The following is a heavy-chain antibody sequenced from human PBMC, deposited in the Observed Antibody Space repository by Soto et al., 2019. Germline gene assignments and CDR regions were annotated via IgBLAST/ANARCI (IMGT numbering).Heavy chain of an antibody. Sequence: EVQLLESRGDLVRPGGSLRLSCAASGFTLNTYPMSWVRLAPGKGLGWVSTIGGGGSTFYADSVKGRFTISRDNSKNTLYLQMNSLRAEDTAVYYCARASLGYSWGEFDYWGQGALVTVSS. CDR2: IGGGGST. CDR3: ARASLGYSWGEFDY. D-gene: IGHD5-18*01. V-gene: IGHV3-23*01. J-gene: IGHJ4*02. CDR1: GFTLNTYP.